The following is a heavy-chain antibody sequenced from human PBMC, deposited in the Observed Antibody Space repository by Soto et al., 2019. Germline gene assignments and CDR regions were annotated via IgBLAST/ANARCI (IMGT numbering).Heavy chain of an antibody. D-gene: IGHD6-6*01. J-gene: IGHJ4*02. CDR2: ITGTGVSI. CDR1: GFSFSGFA. CDR3: AKDSIPYSSSYDLDH. Sequence: EVQLLESGGGLVQPGGSLRLSCVASGFSFSGFAMSWVRQAPGKGLVWVSSITGTGVSIYYADSVRGRFTISRDNSKNTLYLQMSSLRAEDTARYYCAKDSIPYSSSYDLDHWGGGALVTVSS. V-gene: IGHV3-23*01.